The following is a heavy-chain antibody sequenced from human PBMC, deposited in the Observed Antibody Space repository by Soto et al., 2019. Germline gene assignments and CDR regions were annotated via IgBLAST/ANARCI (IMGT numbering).Heavy chain of an antibody. CDR3: ARDPQLPDTAMVTRGSFDY. D-gene: IGHD5-18*01. CDR2: ISSSSSTI. CDR1: GFTFSSYS. V-gene: IGHV3-48*02. Sequence: SLRLSCAASGFTFSSYSMNWVRQAPGKGLEWVSYISSSSSTIYYADSVKGRFTISRDNAKNSLYLQMNSLRDEDTAVYYCARDPQLPDTAMVTRGSFDYWGQGTLVTVSS. J-gene: IGHJ4*02.